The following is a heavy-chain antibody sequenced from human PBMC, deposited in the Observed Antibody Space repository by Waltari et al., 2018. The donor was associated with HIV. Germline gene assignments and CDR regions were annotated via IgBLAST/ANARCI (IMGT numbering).Heavy chain of an antibody. CDR3: ARRRMESYGMDV. J-gene: IGHJ6*02. CDR2: INHSGST. CDR1: GGSFSDYR. V-gene: IGHV4-34*01. Sequence: QVQLPQWGAGLLKPSETLSLTCAVYGGSFSDYRWIWIRQPPGKGLEWIGEINHSGSTNYNPSLKSRVTMSLDTSKNQFSLKLSSVTAADTAVYYCARRRMESYGMDVWGQGTTVTVSS. D-gene: IGHD1-1*01.